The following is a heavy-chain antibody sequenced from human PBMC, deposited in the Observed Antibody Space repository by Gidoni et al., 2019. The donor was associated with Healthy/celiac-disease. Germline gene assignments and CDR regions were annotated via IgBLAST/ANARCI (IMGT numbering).Heavy chain of an antibody. D-gene: IGHD3-22*01. J-gene: IGHJ4*02. CDR3: TSWAEYYYDSSGYPPDPPDY. CDR1: GFTIGDYA. CDR2: IRSKAYGGTT. V-gene: IGHV3-49*05. Sequence: EVQLVESGGGLVKPGRSLRLSCTASGFTIGDYAMSWFRQAPGKGLEWVGFIRSKAYGGTTEYAASVKGRFTISRDDSKSIAYLQMNSLKTEDTAVYYCTSWAEYYYDSSGYPPDPPDYWGQGTLVTVSS.